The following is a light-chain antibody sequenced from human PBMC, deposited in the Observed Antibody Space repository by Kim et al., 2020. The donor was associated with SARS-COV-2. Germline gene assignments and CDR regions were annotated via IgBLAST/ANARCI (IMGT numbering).Light chain of an antibody. J-gene: IGKJ1*01. V-gene: IGKV1-39*01. Sequence: DIQMTQSPSSLSASVGDRVTITCRASQDSSAYVNWYQQKPGKAPNLLIYGRNTLQSGVPSRFSGSGYGTLFTLTISSLQPEDFATYYCQQTYSFPRTFGQGTKVDIK. CDR2: GRN. CDR3: QQTYSFPRT. CDR1: QDSSAY.